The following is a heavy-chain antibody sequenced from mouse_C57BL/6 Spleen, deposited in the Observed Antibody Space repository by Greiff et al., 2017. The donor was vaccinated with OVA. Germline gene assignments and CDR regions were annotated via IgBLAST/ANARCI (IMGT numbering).Heavy chain of an antibody. CDR2: IYPYNGVS. Sequence: EVKLMESGPELVKPGASVKISCKASGYSFTGYYMHWVKQSHGNILDWIGYIYPYNGVSSYNQKFKGKATLTVDKSSSTAYMELRSLTSEDSAVYYCARSEAIWDVGHFDVWGTGTTVTVSS. J-gene: IGHJ1*03. CDR3: ARSEAIWDVGHFDV. V-gene: IGHV1-31*01. CDR1: GYSFTGYY. D-gene: IGHD4-1*01.